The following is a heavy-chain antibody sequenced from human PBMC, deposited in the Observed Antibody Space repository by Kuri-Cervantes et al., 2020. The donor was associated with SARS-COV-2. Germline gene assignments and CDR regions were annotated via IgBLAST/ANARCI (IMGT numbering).Heavy chain of an antibody. D-gene: IGHD3-3*01. V-gene: IGHV1-69*05. Sequence: SVKVSCKASGGTFSSYAISWVRQAPGQGLEWMGGIIPIFGTANYAQKFQGRVTITTDESTSTAYMELSSLRSEDTAVYYCASGRYYDFWSGYYPFDYWGQGTLVTDSS. CDR1: GGTFSSYA. CDR2: IIPIFGTA. CDR3: ASGRYYDFWSGYYPFDY. J-gene: IGHJ4*02.